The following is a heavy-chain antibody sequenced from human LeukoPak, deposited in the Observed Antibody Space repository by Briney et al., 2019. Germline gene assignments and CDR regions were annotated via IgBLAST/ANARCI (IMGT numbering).Heavy chain of an antibody. Sequence: PGGSLRLSCAASGFTFSSSAMSWVRQVPGKGLEWVSGISASGGSTNYADSVRGRFTISRDNSKNTLYLQMSSLRAEDTAVYYCAKPSSGYTSFHIWGQGTMVTVSS. CDR1: GFTFSSSA. CDR3: AKPSSGYTSFHI. D-gene: IGHD3-22*01. J-gene: IGHJ3*02. V-gene: IGHV3-23*01. CDR2: ISASGGST.